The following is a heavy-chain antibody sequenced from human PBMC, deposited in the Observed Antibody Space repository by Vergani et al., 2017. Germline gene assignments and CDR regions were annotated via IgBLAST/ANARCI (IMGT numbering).Heavy chain of an antibody. Sequence: QVQLQQWGAGLLKPSETLSLTCAVYGGSISGYYWSWIRQPPGKGLEWIGEINHSGSTNYNPYLKSRVTISVDTSKNQFSLKLSSVTAADTAVYYCARGGLGYCGSTSCYPKPRKYGYFDLWGRGTLVTVSS. D-gene: IGHD2-2*01. CDR2: INHSGST. CDR3: ARGGLGYCGSTSCYPKPRKYGYFDL. CDR1: GGSISGYY. J-gene: IGHJ2*01. V-gene: IGHV4-34*01.